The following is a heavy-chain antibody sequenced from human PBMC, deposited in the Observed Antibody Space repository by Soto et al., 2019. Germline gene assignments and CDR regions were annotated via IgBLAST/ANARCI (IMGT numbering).Heavy chain of an antibody. Sequence: GESLKISCKGSGYSFTSYWIGWVRQMPGKGLEWMGIIYPGDSDTRYSPSFQGQVTISADKSISTAYLQWSSLKASDTAMYYCARLCSGGSCYHRNWFDPWGQGTLVTVSS. J-gene: IGHJ5*02. CDR3: ARLCSGGSCYHRNWFDP. V-gene: IGHV5-51*01. D-gene: IGHD2-15*01. CDR1: GYSFTSYW. CDR2: IYPGDSDT.